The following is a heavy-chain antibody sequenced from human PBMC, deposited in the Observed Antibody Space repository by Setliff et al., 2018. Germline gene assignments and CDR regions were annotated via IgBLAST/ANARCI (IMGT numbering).Heavy chain of an antibody. CDR1: GGSISSSSYY. CDR2: IDYSGTI. J-gene: IGHJ4*02. V-gene: IGHV4-39*07. CDR3: ARSGDYIWGSYRPYCFDH. D-gene: IGHD3-16*02. Sequence: SETLSLTCIVSGGSISSSSYYWGWIRQPPGKGLEWIGSIDYSGTIYYNPSLKSRVTISVDTSKNQVSLKLSSVTAADTAVYYCARSGDYIWGSYRPYCFDHWAQGTLVTVSS.